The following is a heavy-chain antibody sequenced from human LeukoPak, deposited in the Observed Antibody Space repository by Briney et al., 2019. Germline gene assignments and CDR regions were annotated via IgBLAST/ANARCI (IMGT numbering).Heavy chain of an antibody. D-gene: IGHD5-18*01. J-gene: IGHJ6*03. CDR2: INPNSGGT. V-gene: IGHV1-2*02. Sequence: ASVKVSCKASGYTFTSYYMHWVRQAPGQGLEWMGWINPNSGGTNYAQKFQGRVTMTRDTSISTAYMELSRLRSDDTAVYYCARDEKKQLWYPRYYYYYYMDVWGKGTTVTVSS. CDR1: GYTFTSYY. CDR3: ARDEKKQLWYPRYYYYYYMDV.